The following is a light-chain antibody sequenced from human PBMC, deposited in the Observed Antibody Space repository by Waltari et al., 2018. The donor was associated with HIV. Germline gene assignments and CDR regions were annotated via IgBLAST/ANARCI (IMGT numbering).Light chain of an antibody. CDR3: QSADKNIKSVV. CDR2: KDS. CDR1: VLSKQF. V-gene: IGLV3-25*03. Sequence: SYELTQPPSVSVSPGQTAGITCSGDVLSKQFVYWYQQKTGQAPSLLIYKDSQRLSGVPERFSVSTSGTTVTLTITGVLAEDEAEYYCQSADKNIKSVVFGGGTKLTVL. J-gene: IGLJ2*01.